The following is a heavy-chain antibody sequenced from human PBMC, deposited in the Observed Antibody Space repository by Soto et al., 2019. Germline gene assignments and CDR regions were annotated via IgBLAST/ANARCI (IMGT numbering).Heavy chain of an antibody. Sequence: VSCKAFGGSFSDYAISWVRQAPGQGLEWMGGIIPIFGTPNYAQKFQDRVTFTAHESTNTAYMELSRLTSEDTAVYFCARDRAPRGWSYLDLWGQGTQVTVSS. V-gene: IGHV1-69*01. J-gene: IGHJ4*02. CDR1: GGSFSDYA. CDR3: ARDRAPRGWSYLDL. D-gene: IGHD2-15*01. CDR2: IIPIFGTP.